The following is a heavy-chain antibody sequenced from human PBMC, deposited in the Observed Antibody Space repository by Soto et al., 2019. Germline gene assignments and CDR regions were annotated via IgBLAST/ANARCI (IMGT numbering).Heavy chain of an antibody. Sequence: QVQLVESGGGVVQPGRSLRLSCAASGFTFSTYVMHWVRQAPGKGLEWVAAISYDGKSEHYADSVKGRFTISRDNSNNTLYVQMDTLRTEDTAVYYCATEDHSSGHAGPFQHWGQGTLVTVSS. CDR2: ISYDGKSE. V-gene: IGHV3-30*04. CDR1: GFTFSTYV. D-gene: IGHD3-22*01. J-gene: IGHJ1*01. CDR3: ATEDHSSGHAGPFQH.